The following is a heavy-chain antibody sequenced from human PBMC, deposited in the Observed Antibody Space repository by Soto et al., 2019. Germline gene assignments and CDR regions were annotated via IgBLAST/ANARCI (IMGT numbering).Heavy chain of an antibody. D-gene: IGHD4-17*01. CDR1: GGSISSADYY. Sequence: SETLSLTCTVPGGSISSADYYWSWIRQSPGKGLEWIGYIYHSGATYYNPSLQSRLTMSIDTSKSQFSLGLTSVTAADTAVYYCARDDKGYGDVDCWGQGALVTVSS. CDR3: ARDDKGYGDVDC. V-gene: IGHV4-30-4*01. J-gene: IGHJ4*02. CDR2: IYHSGAT.